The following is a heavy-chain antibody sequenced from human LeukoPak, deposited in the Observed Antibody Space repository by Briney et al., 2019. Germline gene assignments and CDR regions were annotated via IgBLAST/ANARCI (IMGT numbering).Heavy chain of an antibody. CDR3: AKDMGYYYGSGSYPPENDY. D-gene: IGHD3-10*01. Sequence: PGGSLRLSCAASGFTFSRYGMHWVRQAPGKGLEWVAVVSFEGSNKYYADSVKGRFTISRDSSKNTLSLQMNSLRAEDTAVYYCAKDMGYYYGSGSYPPENDYWGQGTLVTVSS. CDR2: VSFEGSNK. J-gene: IGHJ4*02. V-gene: IGHV3-30*18. CDR1: GFTFSRYG.